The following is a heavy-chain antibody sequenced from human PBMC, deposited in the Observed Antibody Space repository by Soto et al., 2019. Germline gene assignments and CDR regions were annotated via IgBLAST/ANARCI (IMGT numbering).Heavy chain of an antibody. J-gene: IGHJ3*02. D-gene: IGHD3-9*01. V-gene: IGHV4-59*08. CDR1: GGSMSVYY. CDR3: ARLAHYDILTGHFLNAFDI. CDR2: IYNTGST. Sequence: PSETLSLTCTVSGGSMSVYYWTWIRQPPGKGLEWIGYIYNTGSTKYNPSLKSRVTISIDTSTNQFSLRLNSVTAADTAVYYCARLAHYDILTGHFLNAFDIWGQGTMVTVSS.